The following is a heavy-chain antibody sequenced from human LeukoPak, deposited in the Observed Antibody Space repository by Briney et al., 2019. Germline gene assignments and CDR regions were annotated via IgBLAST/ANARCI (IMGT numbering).Heavy chain of an antibody. CDR1: GFTFSSYA. J-gene: IGHJ4*02. V-gene: IGHV3-23*01. CDR2: ISSSTGMT. CDR3: AKGYYFDILSGYSSLDS. Sequence: GGSLRLSCAASGFTFSSYAMSWVRQAPGKGLEWVSTISSSTGMTYYADSVKGRFTISRDDSKNTLYLQMNSLRAEDTAAYYCAKGYYFDILSGYSSLDSWGQGTLVTVSS. D-gene: IGHD3-9*01.